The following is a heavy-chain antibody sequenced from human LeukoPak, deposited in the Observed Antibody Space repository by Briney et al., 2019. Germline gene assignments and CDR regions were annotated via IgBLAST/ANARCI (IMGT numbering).Heavy chain of an antibody. J-gene: IGHJ3*02. CDR2: INSDGSST. CDR3: STGSGHAFDI. CDR1: GFTFSSYW. V-gene: IGHV3-74*01. Sequence: PGGSLRLSCAASGFTFSSYWMHWVRQAPGRGLVWVSRINSDGSSTSYADSVKGRFTISRDNAKNTLYLQMNSLRAEDTAVYYCSTGSGHAFDIWGQGTMVTVSS. D-gene: IGHD3-10*01.